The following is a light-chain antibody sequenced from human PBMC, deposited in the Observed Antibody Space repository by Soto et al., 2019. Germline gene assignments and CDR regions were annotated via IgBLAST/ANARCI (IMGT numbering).Light chain of an antibody. CDR3: QLYGSSLWT. CDR1: QSVSSGY. V-gene: IGKV3-20*01. Sequence: EIVLTQSPGTLSLSPGERATLSCRASQSVSSGYLAWYQQKPGQAPRLLIYDASCRATGIPDRFSGSGSGTDLTLTISRLEPEDCAVYYCQLYGSSLWTFGQGTKVEIK. J-gene: IGKJ1*01. CDR2: DAS.